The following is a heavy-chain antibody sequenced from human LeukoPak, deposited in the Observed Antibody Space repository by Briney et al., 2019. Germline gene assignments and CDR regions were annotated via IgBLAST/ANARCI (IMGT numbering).Heavy chain of an antibody. Sequence: GGSLRLSCAASGFTFSSYWMHWVRQAPGKGLVWVSRINSDGSSTSHADSVKGRFTISRDNAKNTLYLQMNSLRAEDTAVYYCATRIAATDLNLFDPWGQGAQVTVSS. D-gene: IGHD6-13*01. J-gene: IGHJ5*02. CDR1: GFTFSSYW. CDR2: INSDGSST. V-gene: IGHV3-74*01. CDR3: ATRIAATDLNLFDP.